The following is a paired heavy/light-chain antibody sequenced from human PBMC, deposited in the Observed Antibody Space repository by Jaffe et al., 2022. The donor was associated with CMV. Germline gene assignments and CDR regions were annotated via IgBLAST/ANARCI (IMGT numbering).Light chain of an antibody. CDR2: GAS. V-gene: IGKV3-15*01. Sequence: EIVMTQSPATLSVFPGDRASLSCRASQSISSNLAWYQQKPGQAPRLLISGASTRATGISARFSGSGSGTEFTLTISSLQSEDFAVYYCQQYNNWPPTFGQGTKVEIK. CDR3: QQYNNWPPT. J-gene: IGKJ1*01. CDR1: QSISSN.
Heavy chain of an antibody. D-gene: IGHD3-22*01. CDR1: GFTFGDYA. J-gene: IGHJ4*02. V-gene: IGHV3-49*04. CDR3: TSHNYYDSSAFYGEYYFDY. CDR2: IRSKAFAEIT. Sequence: EVLLVESGGGLIQPGRSLRLSCATSGFTFGDYAVSWVRQAPGRGLEWVGFIRSKAFAEITEYAASVKGRFTISRDDARSIAYLQMNSLKTEDTAIYYCTSHNYYDSSAFYGEYYFDYWGQGTPVTVSS.